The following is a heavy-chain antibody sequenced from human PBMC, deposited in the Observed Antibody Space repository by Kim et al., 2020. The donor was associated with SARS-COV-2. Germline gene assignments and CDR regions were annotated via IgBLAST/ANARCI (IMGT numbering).Heavy chain of an antibody. Sequence: GGSLRLSCAASGFTFSSYSMNWVRQAPGKGLEWVSSISSSSSYIYYADSVKGRFTISRDNAKNSLYLQMNSLRAEDTAVYYCAAQVSGSYGYSYYWGQGTLVTVAS. D-gene: IGHD5-18*01. CDR2: ISSSSSYI. CDR3: AAQVSGSYGYSYY. J-gene: IGHJ4*02. V-gene: IGHV3-21*01. CDR1: GFTFSSYS.